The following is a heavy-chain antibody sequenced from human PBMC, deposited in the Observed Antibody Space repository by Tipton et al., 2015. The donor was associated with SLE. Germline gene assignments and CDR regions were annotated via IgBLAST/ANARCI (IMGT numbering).Heavy chain of an antibody. J-gene: IGHJ4*02. CDR3: AKDKMASYYFDY. Sequence: SLRLSCAASRFTFDDYTMHWVRQAPGKGLEWVSLISWDGGSTYYADSVKGRFTISRDNSKNSLYLQMNSLRTEDTALYYCAKDKMASYYFDYWGQGTLVTVSS. CDR2: ISWDGGST. D-gene: IGHD1-26*01. CDR1: RFTFDDYT. V-gene: IGHV3-43*01.